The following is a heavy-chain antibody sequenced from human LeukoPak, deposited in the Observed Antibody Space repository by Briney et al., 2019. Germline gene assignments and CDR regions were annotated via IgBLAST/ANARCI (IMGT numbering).Heavy chain of an antibody. D-gene: IGHD6-6*01. J-gene: IGHJ6*03. CDR3: ARDVAPRPYYYMDV. Sequence: GGSLRLSCAASGFTFSSYAMSWVRQAPGKGLEWVSAISGSGDSPYYADSVKGRFTISRDNSKNTLFLQMTSLRAEDTAVYYCARDVAPRPYYYMDVWGRGTTVTVSS. CDR2: ISGSGDSP. V-gene: IGHV3-23*01. CDR1: GFTFSSYA.